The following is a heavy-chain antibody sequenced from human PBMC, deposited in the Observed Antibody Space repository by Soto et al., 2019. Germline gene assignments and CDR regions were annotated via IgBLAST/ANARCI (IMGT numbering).Heavy chain of an antibody. CDR2: IWYDGSNK. CDR1: GFTFSSYG. V-gene: IGHV3-33*01. J-gene: IGHJ1*01. Sequence: QVQLVESGGGVVQPGRSLRLSCAASGFTFSSYGMHWVRQAPGKGLEWVAVIWYDGSNKYYADSVKGRFTISRDNSKNTLYLQMSSLRAEDTAVYYCAREKGDSSGYYFVSQVQQWGQGTRVTVSS. CDR3: AREKGDSSGYYFVSQVQQ. D-gene: IGHD3-22*01.